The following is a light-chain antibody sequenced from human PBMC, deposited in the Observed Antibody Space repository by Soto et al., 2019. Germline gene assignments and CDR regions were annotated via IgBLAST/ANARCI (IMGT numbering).Light chain of an antibody. J-gene: IGKJ3*01. Sequence: EIVMTQSPATLSVSPGERVTLSCRASQSVSSSLAWYQQKPGQAPRLLIYGASTRATGIPARFSGSGSGTECTLSINTLHSDDFGVYYWQQYNYLRPFTLGTGTMVDIK. CDR1: QSVSSS. CDR3: QQYNYLRPFT. V-gene: IGKV3-15*01. CDR2: GAS.